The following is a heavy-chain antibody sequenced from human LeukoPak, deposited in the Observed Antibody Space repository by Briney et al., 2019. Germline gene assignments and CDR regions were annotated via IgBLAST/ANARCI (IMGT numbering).Heavy chain of an antibody. J-gene: IGHJ3*02. Sequence: PSGTLSLTCTLSGYSITIDYYWGWIRQPPGKGLEWIGSIYHSGSTYYNPSLKSRVTISVDTSKNQFSLKLSSVTAADTAVYYCARDSGGTDAFDIWGQGTMVTVSS. D-gene: IGHD1-1*01. CDR2: IYHSGST. V-gene: IGHV4-38-2*02. CDR3: ARDSGGTDAFDI. CDR1: GYSITIDYY.